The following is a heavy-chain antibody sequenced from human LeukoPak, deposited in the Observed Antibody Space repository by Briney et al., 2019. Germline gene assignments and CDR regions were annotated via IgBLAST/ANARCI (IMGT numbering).Heavy chain of an antibody. J-gene: IGHJ6*02. V-gene: IGHV3-9*01. CDR3: ARDTNNGLDV. D-gene: IGHD1-20*01. CDR1: GFTFDDYA. Sequence: GRSLRLSCAASGFTFDDYAMHWVRQAPGKGLEWVSHISSSGRLMQYADSVKGRFTITRDNAQNFMSLQMNSLKPEDTAVYYCARDTNNGLDVWGRGTTVTVSS. CDR2: ISSSGRLM.